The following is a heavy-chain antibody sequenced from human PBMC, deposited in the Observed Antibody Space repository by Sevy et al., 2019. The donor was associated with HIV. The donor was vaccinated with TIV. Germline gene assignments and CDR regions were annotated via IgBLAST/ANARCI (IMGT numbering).Heavy chain of an antibody. V-gene: IGHV1-69*13. Sequence: ASVKVSCKASGGTFSSYAISWVRQAPGQGLEWMGGIIPIFGTANYAQKFQGRVTITADESTSTAYIELSSLRSEDTAVYYCARGGVRGVRARYYYFDYWGQGTLVTVSS. D-gene: IGHD3-10*01. CDR3: ARGGVRGVRARYYYFDY. CDR2: IIPIFGTA. CDR1: GGTFSSYA. J-gene: IGHJ4*02.